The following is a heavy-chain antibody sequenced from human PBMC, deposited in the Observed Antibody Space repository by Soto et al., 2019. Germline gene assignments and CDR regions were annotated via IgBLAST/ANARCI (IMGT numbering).Heavy chain of an antibody. CDR2: ISSSSSYI. Sequence: VGSLRLSCAASGFTFSSYSMNWVRQAPGKGLEWVSSISSSSSYIYYADSVKGRFTISRDNAKNSLYLQMNSLRAEDTAVYYCAREDRVGAHYGMDVWGQGTTVTVSS. CDR1: GFTFSSYS. D-gene: IGHD1-26*01. V-gene: IGHV3-21*01. CDR3: AREDRVGAHYGMDV. J-gene: IGHJ6*02.